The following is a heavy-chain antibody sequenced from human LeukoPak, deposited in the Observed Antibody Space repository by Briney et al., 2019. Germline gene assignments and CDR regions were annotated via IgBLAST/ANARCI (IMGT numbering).Heavy chain of an antibody. CDR2: IYYSGST. J-gene: IGHJ4*02. V-gene: IGHV4-31*03. Sequence: PSETLSLTCTVSGGSISSGGYHWSWIRQHPGKGLEWIGYIYYSGSTYYNPSLKSRVTISVDTSKNQFSLKLSSVTAADTAVYYCARGPRQWLARTYYFDYWGQGTLVTVSS. CDR3: ARGPRQWLARTYYFDY. D-gene: IGHD6-19*01. CDR1: GGSISSGGYH.